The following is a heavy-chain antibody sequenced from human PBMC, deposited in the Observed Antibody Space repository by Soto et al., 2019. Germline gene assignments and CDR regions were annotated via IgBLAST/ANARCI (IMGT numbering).Heavy chain of an antibody. D-gene: IGHD2-15*01. CDR1: GGTFSSYA. V-gene: IGHV1-69*06. CDR3: ARDLLPYGSGGSCYGMDV. J-gene: IGHJ6*02. Sequence: QVQLVQSGAEVKKPGSSVKVSCKASGGTFSSYAISWVRQAPGQGLEWIGGIIPIFGTANYAQKFQGRVTITADKSTSTAYMELSSLRSEDTAVYYCARDLLPYGSGGSCYGMDVWGQGTTFTVSS. CDR2: IIPIFGTA.